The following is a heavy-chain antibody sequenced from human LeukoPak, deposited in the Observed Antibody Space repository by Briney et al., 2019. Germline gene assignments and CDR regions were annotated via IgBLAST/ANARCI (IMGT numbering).Heavy chain of an antibody. D-gene: IGHD1-26*01. Sequence: SETLSLTCTVSGGSISSSSYYWGWIRQPPGKGLEWIGSIYYSGSTYYNPSLKSRVTISVDTSKNQFSLKLSSVTAADTAVYYCARIVGASPLLSFDYWGQGTLVTVSS. CDR1: GGSISSSSYY. CDR3: ARIVGASPLLSFDY. CDR2: IYYSGST. V-gene: IGHV4-39*07. J-gene: IGHJ4*02.